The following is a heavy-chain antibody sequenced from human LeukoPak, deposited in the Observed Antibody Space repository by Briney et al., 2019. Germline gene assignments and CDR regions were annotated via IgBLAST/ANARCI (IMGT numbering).Heavy chain of an antibody. CDR1: GFTFDDYG. CDR3: ARAQNPYYYYYMDV. J-gene: IGHJ6*03. Sequence: SGGSLRLSCAASGFTFDDYGMSWVRQPPGKGLEWVSGIIWNGVGTGYADSVKGRFTISRDNAKNSLYLQMNSLRAEDTALYYCARAQNPYYYYYMDVWGKGTTVTVSS. CDR2: IIWNGVGT. V-gene: IGHV3-20*04.